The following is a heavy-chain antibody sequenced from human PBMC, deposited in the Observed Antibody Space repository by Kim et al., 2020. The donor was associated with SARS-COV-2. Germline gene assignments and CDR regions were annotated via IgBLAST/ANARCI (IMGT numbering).Heavy chain of an antibody. CDR3: TRSGNISSQLWHY. D-gene: IGHD5-18*01. J-gene: IGHJ4*02. CDR1: GFTFSGSA. Sequence: GGSLRLSCAASGFTFSGSAMHWVRQASGKGLEWVGRIRSKANSYATAYAASVKGRFTISRDDSKNTAYLQMNSLKTEDTAVYYCTRSGNISSQLWHYWGQGTLVTVSS. V-gene: IGHV3-73*01. CDR2: IRSKANSYAT.